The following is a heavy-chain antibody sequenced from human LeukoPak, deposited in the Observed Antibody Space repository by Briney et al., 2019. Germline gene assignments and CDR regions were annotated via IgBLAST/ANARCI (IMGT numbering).Heavy chain of an antibody. D-gene: IGHD3-9*01. CDR1: VYTFTVYY. CDR3: ARVTTLLRYFDWLYYGGYFDY. J-gene: IGHJ4*02. CDR2: INPNSGGT. V-gene: IGHV1-2*02. Sequence: ASVNLPHKSSVYTFTVYYIHGVRQAPGQGLEWMGLINPNSGGTNYAHKFQDRVTMTRDTSISKAYMELSRLKSDDTAVYYCARVTTLLRYFDWLYYGGYFDYWGQGTLVTVSS.